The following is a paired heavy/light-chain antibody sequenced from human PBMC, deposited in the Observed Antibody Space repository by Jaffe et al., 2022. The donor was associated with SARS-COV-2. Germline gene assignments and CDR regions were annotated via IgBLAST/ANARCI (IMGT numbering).Heavy chain of an antibody. CDR2: INGGNGDT. D-gene: IGHD2-8*01. Sequence: QVQLVQSGAEVKKPGASVTVACKTSGYTFTRYGIHWVRQAPGQRLEWIGWINGGNGDTKYSQKFQGRVTLTRDTSASTADLELSSLRSEDTAVYYCARVRFCSEGVCYRGPNYHYGMDVWGQGTAVTVSS. V-gene: IGHV1-3*01. CDR1: GYTFTRYG. CDR3: ARVRFCSEGVCYRGPNYHYGMDV. J-gene: IGHJ6*02.
Light chain of an antibody. J-gene: IGKJ5*01. CDR2: DAS. Sequence: DIQLTQSPSSLSASVGDRVTITCRASQDIRNYLNWYQKRPGKAPRLLIYDASNLETGVPSRFSGSGSGTDFTFTISSLQPEDIGTYFCQHYDHLPPITFGQGTRLEIK. CDR1: QDIRNY. CDR3: QHYDHLPPIT. V-gene: IGKV1-33*01.